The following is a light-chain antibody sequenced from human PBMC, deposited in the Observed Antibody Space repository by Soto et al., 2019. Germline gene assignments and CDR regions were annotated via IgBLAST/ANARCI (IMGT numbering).Light chain of an antibody. Sequence: DIVMTQSPDSLAVSLGERATINCKSSQSVLYSSNNKNYLAWYQQKPGKAPKLLIYKASSLESGVPSRFSGSGSGTEFTLTISCLQSEDFATYYCQQYYSFPWTFGQGTKVDIK. V-gene: IGKV4-1*01. CDR1: QSVLYSSNNKNY. CDR3: QQYYSFPWT. CDR2: KAS. J-gene: IGKJ1*01.